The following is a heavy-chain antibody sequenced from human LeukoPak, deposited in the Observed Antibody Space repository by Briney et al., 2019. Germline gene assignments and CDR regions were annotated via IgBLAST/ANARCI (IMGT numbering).Heavy chain of an antibody. D-gene: IGHD2-15*01. V-gene: IGHV3-23*01. J-gene: IGHJ5*02. CDR3: ARDPEGSGNWFDT. Sequence: PGGSLRLSCAASGFTFSSYAMSWVRQAPGKGLEWVSAISGSGGSTYYADSVKGRFTISRDNSKNTLYLQMNSLRAEDTAVYYCARDPEGSGNWFDTWGQGTLVTVSS. CDR1: GFTFSSYA. CDR2: ISGSGGST.